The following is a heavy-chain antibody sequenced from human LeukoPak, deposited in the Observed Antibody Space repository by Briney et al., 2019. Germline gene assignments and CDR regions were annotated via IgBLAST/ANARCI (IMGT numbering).Heavy chain of an antibody. Sequence: PGGSLRLSCAVSGFTFSGYYMSWIRQAPGKGLEWVSYISSSSSYTNYADSVKGGFTISRDNEKNSLYLQMNSMSADDTAVYCGAIGWMLDWGQGTLVTVSS. D-gene: IGHD2-2*03. V-gene: IGHV3-11*05. CDR2: ISSSSSYT. CDR3: AIGWMLD. J-gene: IGHJ4*02. CDR1: GFTFSGYY.